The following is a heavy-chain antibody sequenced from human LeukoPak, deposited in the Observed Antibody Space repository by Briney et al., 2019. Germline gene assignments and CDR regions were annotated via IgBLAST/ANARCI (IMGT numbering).Heavy chain of an antibody. CDR1: GGSISSYY. V-gene: IGHV4-59*01. J-gene: IGHJ6*03. CDR3: ARSVEGYCSGGSCYSYSYYMDV. Sequence: PSETLSLTCTVSGGSISSYYWSWIRQPPGKGLEWIGYIYYGGSTNYNPSLKSRVTISVDTSKNQFSLKLSSVTAADTAVYYCARSVEGYCSGGSCYSYSYYMDVWGKGATVTVSS. CDR2: IYYGGST. D-gene: IGHD2-15*01.